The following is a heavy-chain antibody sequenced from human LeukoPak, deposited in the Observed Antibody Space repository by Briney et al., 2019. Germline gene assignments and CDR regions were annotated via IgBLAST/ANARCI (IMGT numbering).Heavy chain of an antibody. V-gene: IGHV3-23*01. CDR3: AKDLGEQTGY. CDR1: GFTFSSNT. Sequence: GGSLRLSCAASGFTFSSNTMSWVRQAPGKGLEWVSVISGSGGSTYYADSVKGRFTISGDNSKNTLYLQMNSLRAEDTAVYYCAKDLGEQTGYWGQGTLVTVSS. CDR2: ISGSGGST. J-gene: IGHJ4*02.